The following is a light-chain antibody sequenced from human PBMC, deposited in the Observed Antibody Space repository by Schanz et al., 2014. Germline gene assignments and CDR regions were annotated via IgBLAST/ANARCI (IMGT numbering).Light chain of an antibody. J-gene: IGLJ2*01. CDR1: SSDVGGYNY. V-gene: IGLV2-8*01. CDR2: EVS. Sequence: QSALTQPPSASGSPGQSVTFSCTGTSSDVGGYNYVSWYQQHPGKAPKLMIYEVSKRPSGVPDRFSGSKSGNTASLTVSGLQAEDEADYYCCSYANNRILDVIFGGGTKLTVL. CDR3: CSYANNRILDVI.